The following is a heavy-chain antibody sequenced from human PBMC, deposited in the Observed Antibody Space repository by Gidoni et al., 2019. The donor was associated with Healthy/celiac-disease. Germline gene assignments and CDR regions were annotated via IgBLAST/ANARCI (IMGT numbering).Heavy chain of an antibody. J-gene: IGHJ4*02. CDR3: AKDMEQLALDY. V-gene: IGHV3-30*18. D-gene: IGHD6-6*01. CDR1: GFTFSSYG. Sequence: QVQLVESGGGVVQPGRSLRLSCAASGFTFSSYGMHWVRQAPAKGLEWVAVISYDGSNKYYADSVKGRFTISRDNSKNTLYLQMNSLRAEDTAVYYCAKDMEQLALDYWGQGTLVTVSS. CDR2: ISYDGSNK.